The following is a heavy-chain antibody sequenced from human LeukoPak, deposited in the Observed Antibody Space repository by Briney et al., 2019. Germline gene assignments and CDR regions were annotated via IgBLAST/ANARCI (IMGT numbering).Heavy chain of an antibody. V-gene: IGHV4-30-4*08. CDR3: ARDLTIFGVDTTGAFDT. CDR2: IYYSGST. J-gene: IGHJ3*02. Sequence: PSQTLSLTCTVSGGSISSGDYYWSWIRQPPGKGLEWIGYIYYSGSTYYNPSLKSRVTISVDTSKNQFSLKLSSVTAADTAVYYCARDLTIFGVDTTGAFDTRGQGTMVTVSS. CDR1: GGSISSGDYY. D-gene: IGHD3-3*01.